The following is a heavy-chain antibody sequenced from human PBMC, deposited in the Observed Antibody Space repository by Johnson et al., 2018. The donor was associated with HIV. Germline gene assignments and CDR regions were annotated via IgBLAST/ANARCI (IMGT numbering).Heavy chain of an antibody. CDR2: ISYDGSNK. J-gene: IGHJ3*02. Sequence: QVQLVESGGGVVQPGESLRLSCAASGFSISNYGVHWVRQAPGKGLEWVAVISYDGSNKYYADSVKGRFTISRDNSKNTLYLQMNSLRAEDTAVYYCARDRSSGWYGRVDAFDIWGQGTMVTVSS. CDR3: ARDRSSGWYGRVDAFDI. D-gene: IGHD6-19*01. V-gene: IGHV3-30*19. CDR1: GFSISNYG.